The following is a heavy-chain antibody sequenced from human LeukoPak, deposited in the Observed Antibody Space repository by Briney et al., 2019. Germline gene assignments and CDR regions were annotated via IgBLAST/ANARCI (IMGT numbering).Heavy chain of an antibody. D-gene: IGHD4-17*01. J-gene: IGHJ4*02. CDR1: GYTFTSYA. V-gene: IGHV7-4-1*02. CDR3: ARVGPLNGDYPDY. CDR2: INTNTGNP. Sequence: ASVRVSCKTSGYTFTSYAMNWLRQAPGQGLEWMGWINTNTGNPTYAQGFTGRFVFSLDTSVSTAYLQISSLKAEDTAVYYCARVGPLNGDYPDYWGQGTLVTVSS.